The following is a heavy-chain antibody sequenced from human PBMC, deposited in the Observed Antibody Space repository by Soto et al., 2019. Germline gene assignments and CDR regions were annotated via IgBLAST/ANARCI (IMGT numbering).Heavy chain of an antibody. D-gene: IGHD5-18*01. CDR3: ARAGSSRGLWLGPDY. CDR1: RFTFSGYA. Sequence: QVQLVESGGGVVQPGRSLRLSCAASRFTFSGYAMHCVRQAPGKGLEWVAVISDDGTNKHYADSVRGRFTISRDNSKNTLNLQMDSLRPEDTAVYYCARAGSSRGLWLGPDYWGQGTQVTVSS. J-gene: IGHJ4*02. V-gene: IGHV3-30-3*01. CDR2: ISDDGTNK.